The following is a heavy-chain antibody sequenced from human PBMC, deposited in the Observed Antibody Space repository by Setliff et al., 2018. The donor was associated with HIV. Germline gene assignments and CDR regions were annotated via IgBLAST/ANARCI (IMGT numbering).Heavy chain of an antibody. D-gene: IGHD3-16*01. CDR3: DYGY. V-gene: IGHV4-31*06. J-gene: IGHJ4*02. Sequence: PSETLSLTCSVSGGSISSGSYYWSWIRQHPGKGLEWIGYIFYSGSTTYNPSLKSRITMSVDTSQNQVSLKLSSVTAADTAGYNYDYGYWGQGTLVTVSS. CDR2: IFYSGST. CDR1: GGSISSGSYY.